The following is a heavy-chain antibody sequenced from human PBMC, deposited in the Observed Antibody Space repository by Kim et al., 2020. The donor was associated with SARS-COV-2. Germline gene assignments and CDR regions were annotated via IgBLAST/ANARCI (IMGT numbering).Heavy chain of an antibody. CDR2: IYYSGSN. J-gene: IGHJ3*02. V-gene: IGHV4-39*01. Sequence: SETLSLTCTVSGGSISSSSYYWGWIRQPPGKGLEWIGSIYYSGSNYYNPSLKSRVTISVETSKNQFSLKLCSVTAADTAVYYCARSGLKRITFFGVDPHDGNAFDIWGQGTMVTVSS. CDR1: GGSISSSSYY. D-gene: IGHD3-3*01. CDR3: ARSGLKRITFFGVDPHDGNAFDI.